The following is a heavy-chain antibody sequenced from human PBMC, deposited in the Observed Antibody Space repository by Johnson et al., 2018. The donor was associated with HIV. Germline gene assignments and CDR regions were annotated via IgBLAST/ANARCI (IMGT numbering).Heavy chain of an antibody. J-gene: IGHJ3*02. CDR1: GFTFDDYA. CDR3: ARKKSCSSTSCYWDDAFDI. Sequence: VQVVESGGGLVQPGRSLRLSCAASGFTFDDYAMHWVRQAPGKGLEWVSGVNWNGASTTYADSVNGRFTVSRDNAKNSLSLQMNSLRAEDTAVYYCARKKSCSSTSCYWDDAFDIWGQGTMVTVSS. D-gene: IGHD2-2*01. CDR2: VNWNGAST. V-gene: IGHV3-9*01.